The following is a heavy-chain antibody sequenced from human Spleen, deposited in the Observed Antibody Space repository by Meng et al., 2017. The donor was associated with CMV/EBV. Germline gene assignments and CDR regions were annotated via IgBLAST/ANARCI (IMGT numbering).Heavy chain of an antibody. CDR3: ARGMIVGATREHFDY. J-gene: IGHJ4*02. CDR2: IDYSGST. D-gene: IGHD1-26*01. V-gene: IGHV4-30-4*08. CDR1: GGSISSAEYY. Sequence: SETLSLTCTVSGGSISSAEYYWSWIRQPPGKGLEWIGHIDYSGSTYYSTSLKSRITMSVDTSQNQFSLKLSSMTAADTAVYYCARGMIVGATREHFDYWGQGTLVTVSS.